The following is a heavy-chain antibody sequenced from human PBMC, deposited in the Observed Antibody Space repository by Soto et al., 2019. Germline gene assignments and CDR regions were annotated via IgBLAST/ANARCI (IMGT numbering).Heavy chain of an antibody. CDR2: ISSTGATI. Sequence: VRLVESGGGLVKPGGSLRLSCAASGFTFTDYYMSWFRQAPGKGLEWVSQISSTGATIYYADSVKGRFTIPRDNAENSLYLQMTSLRGEDTAMYYCALRFMVRGAFDPWGQGTLVTVSS. J-gene: IGHJ5*02. D-gene: IGHD3-10*01. V-gene: IGHV3-11*01. CDR1: GFTFTDYY. CDR3: ALRFMVRGAFDP.